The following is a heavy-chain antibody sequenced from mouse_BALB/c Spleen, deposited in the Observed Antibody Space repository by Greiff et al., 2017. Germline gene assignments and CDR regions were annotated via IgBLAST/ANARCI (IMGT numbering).Heavy chain of an antibody. CDR1: GYSITSDYA. J-gene: IGHJ3*01. Sequence: ESGPGLVKPSQSLSLTCTVTGYSITSDYAWNWIRQFPGNKLEWMGYISYSGSTSYNPSLKSRISITRDTSKNQFFLQLNSVTTEDTATYYGARGYGSSPAWLAYWGQGTLVTVSA. CDR2: ISYSGST. D-gene: IGHD1-1*01. CDR3: ARGYGSSPAWLAY. V-gene: IGHV3-2*02.